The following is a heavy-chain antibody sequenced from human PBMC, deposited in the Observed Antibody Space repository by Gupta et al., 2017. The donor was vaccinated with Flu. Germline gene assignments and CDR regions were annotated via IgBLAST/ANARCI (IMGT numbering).Heavy chain of an antibody. V-gene: IGHV3-30*03. CDR1: SSYG. D-gene: IGHD2-15*01. CDR2: MSNDGRNK. J-gene: IGHJ4*02. CDR3: ARDSGWRYFDY. Sequence: SSYGMHWVRQAPGKGLEWLAVMSNDGRNKYYADSVRGRFTISRDNSKNTLFLQMDSLRAEDTAVYYCARDSGWRYFDYWGQGTPVTVTS.